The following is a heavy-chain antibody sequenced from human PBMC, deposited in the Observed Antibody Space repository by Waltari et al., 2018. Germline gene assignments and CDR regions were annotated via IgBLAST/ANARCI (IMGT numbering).Heavy chain of an antibody. Sequence: QLQLQESGPGLVTPSEPLSLTCTVSGGSISSSSYYWGWIRQPPGKGLEWIGSIYYSGSTYYNPSLKSRVTISVDTSKNQFSLKLSSVTAADTAVYYCARRNIVGSGVDYWGQGTLVTVSS. CDR2: IYYSGST. V-gene: IGHV4-39*01. D-gene: IGHD1-26*01. CDR1: GGSISSSSYY. CDR3: ARRNIVGSGVDY. J-gene: IGHJ4*02.